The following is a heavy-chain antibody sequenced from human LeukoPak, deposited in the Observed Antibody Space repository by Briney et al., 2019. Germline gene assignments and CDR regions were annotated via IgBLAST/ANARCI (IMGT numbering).Heavy chain of an antibody. V-gene: IGHV3-48*03. CDR2: ISSSGSTI. CDR1: GFTFSSYE. CDR3: AKNMVRGVVDAFDI. Sequence: QSGGSLRLSCAASGFTFSSYEMNWVRQAPGKGLEWVSYISSSGSTIYYADSVKGRFTISRDNSKNTLYLQMNSLRAEDTAVYYCAKNMVRGVVDAFDIWGQGTMVTVSS. D-gene: IGHD3-10*01. J-gene: IGHJ3*02.